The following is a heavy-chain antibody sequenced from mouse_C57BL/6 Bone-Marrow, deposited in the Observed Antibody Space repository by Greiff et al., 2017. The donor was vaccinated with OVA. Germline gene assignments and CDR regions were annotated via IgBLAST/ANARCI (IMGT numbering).Heavy chain of an antibody. D-gene: IGHD2-2*01. CDR2: IYPRSGNT. CDR1: PYPFTRYG. Sequence: VQLQQSGAELARPGASVKLSCKASPYPFTRYGISWVTQRTGQGLESIGEIYPRSGNTYYNEKFTGKATLTADKSSSTAYMELRSLTSEDSAVYFCARGLWLSWFAYWGQGTLVTVSA. J-gene: IGHJ3*01. V-gene: IGHV1-81*01. CDR3: ARGLWLSWFAY.